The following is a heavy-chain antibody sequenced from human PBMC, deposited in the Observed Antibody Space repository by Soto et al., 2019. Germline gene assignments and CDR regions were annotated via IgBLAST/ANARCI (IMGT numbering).Heavy chain of an antibody. Sequence: GESLKISCKGSGYSFTSYWIGWVRQMPGKGLEWMGIIYPGDSDTRYSPSFQGQVTISADKSISTAYLQWSSLKASDTAMYYCARDGYKLFGYYGMDVWGQGTTVTVSS. CDR2: IYPGDSDT. CDR3: ARDGYKLFGYYGMDV. D-gene: IGHD5-12*01. V-gene: IGHV5-51*01. J-gene: IGHJ6*02. CDR1: GYSFTSYW.